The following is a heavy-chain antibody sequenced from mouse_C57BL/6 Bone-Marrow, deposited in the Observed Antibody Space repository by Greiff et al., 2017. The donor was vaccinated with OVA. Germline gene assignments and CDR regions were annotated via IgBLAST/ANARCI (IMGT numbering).Heavy chain of an antibody. CDR3: AQGMITPYYYAMDY. CDR1: GFSLTSYG. V-gene: IGHV2-2*01. D-gene: IGHD2-4*01. Sequence: QVQLQQSGPGLVQPSQSLSITCTVSGFSLTSYGVHWVRQSPGKGLEWLGVIWSGGSTDYNAAFISRLSISKDNSKSQVFFKMNSLQADDTAIYYCAQGMITPYYYAMDYWGQGTSVTVSS. J-gene: IGHJ4*01. CDR2: IWSGGST.